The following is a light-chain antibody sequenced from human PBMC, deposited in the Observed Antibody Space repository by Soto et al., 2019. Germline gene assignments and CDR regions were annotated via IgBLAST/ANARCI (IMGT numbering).Light chain of an antibody. CDR3: SSYTTSSTRV. V-gene: IGLV2-14*01. CDR1: SSDVGGYHS. Sequence: QSALTQPASVSGSPGQSITISCTGTSSDVGGYHSVSWYQQHPGIAPKLMIYEVSNRPSGVSNRFSGSKSGNTASLTISGLQAEDEAYYYCSSYTTSSTRVFGGGTKLTVL. J-gene: IGLJ2*01. CDR2: EVS.